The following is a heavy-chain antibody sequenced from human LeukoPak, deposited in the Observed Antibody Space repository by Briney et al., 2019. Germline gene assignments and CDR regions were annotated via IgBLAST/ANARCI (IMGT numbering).Heavy chain of an antibody. J-gene: IGHJ4*02. D-gene: IGHD6-19*01. V-gene: IGHV1-69*01. CDR3: ARAPRGKILAVAGTISDY. CDR1: GGTFSSYA. CDR2: IIPIFGTA. Sequence: SVKVSCKASGGTFSSYAISWVRQAPGQGLEWMGGIIPIFGTANYAQKFQGRVTITADESTSTAYMELSSLRSDDTAVYYCARAPRGKILAVAGTISDYWGQGTLVTVSS.